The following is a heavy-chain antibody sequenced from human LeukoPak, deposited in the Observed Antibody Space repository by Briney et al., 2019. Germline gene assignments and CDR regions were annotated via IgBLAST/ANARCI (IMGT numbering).Heavy chain of an antibody. CDR2: IIANGGSA. J-gene: IGHJ5*02. CDR1: GFTFSSFA. CDR3: AREGYVWGSYRPNWFDP. D-gene: IGHD3-16*02. Sequence: TGGSLRLSCSASGFTFSSFALSWVRQAPGKGLEWVSGIIANGGSAYYADSVKGRFTISRDNSKNTLYLQMNSLRAEDTAVYYCAREGYVWGSYRPNWFDPWGQGTLVTVSS. V-gene: IGHV3-23*01.